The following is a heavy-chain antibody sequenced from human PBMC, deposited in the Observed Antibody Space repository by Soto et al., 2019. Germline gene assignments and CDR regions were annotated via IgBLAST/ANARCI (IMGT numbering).Heavy chain of an antibody. J-gene: IGHJ4*02. CDR2: LSGTGGTT. D-gene: IGHD6-25*01. V-gene: IGHV3-23*01. CDR1: GFAFSSYA. Sequence: EVQLLESGGGLVQPGGSLRLSCAASGFAFSSYAMTWVRQAPGKGLEWVSALSGTGGTTYSADSVRGRFTIARDNSKXXXXXXXXXXXXXXXXXXXXXXXXXXXGGSSAWPWFLDSWGQGTLVTVSS. CDR3: XXXXXXXGGSSAWPWFLDS.